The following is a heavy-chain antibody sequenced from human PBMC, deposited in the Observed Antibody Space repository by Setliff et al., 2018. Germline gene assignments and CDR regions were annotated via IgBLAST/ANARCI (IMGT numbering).Heavy chain of an antibody. CDR2: IIPIFGTP. CDR1: GGTFSRSA. Sequence: GASVKVSCKASGGTFSRSAISWVRQAPGQGLEWKGGIIPIFGTPTYAQKFQGRVTIIADESTSTTYMELSSLRSEDTAVYYCARGPQKFYSDTSGYYYDALYYYYMDVWGKGTTVTVSS. D-gene: IGHD3-22*01. V-gene: IGHV1-69*13. CDR3: ARGPQKFYSDTSGYYYDALYYYYMDV. J-gene: IGHJ6*03.